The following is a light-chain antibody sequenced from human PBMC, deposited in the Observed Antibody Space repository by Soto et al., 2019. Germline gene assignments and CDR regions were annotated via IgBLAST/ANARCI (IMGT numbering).Light chain of an antibody. CDR3: SLYTSSDTLV. CDR1: TSDVGLYNY. CDR2: EVS. V-gene: IGLV2-14*01. J-gene: IGLJ2*01. Sequence: QSVLTQPASVSGSPGQSITISCTGTTSDVGLYNYVSWYQQHPGKAPKLMISEVSNRPSGVSNRFSGSKSGNTASLIISGLQAEDEADYYCSLYTSSDTLVFGAGTKLTVL.